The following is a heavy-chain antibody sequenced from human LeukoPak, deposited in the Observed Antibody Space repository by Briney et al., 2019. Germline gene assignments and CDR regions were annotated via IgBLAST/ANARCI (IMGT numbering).Heavy chain of an antibody. V-gene: IGHV7-4-1*02. J-gene: IGHJ4*02. Sequence: ASVKVSCKASGYTFISYTMNWVRQAPGQGLEWMGWINTNTGNPTYAQGFTGRFVFSLDTSVSTAYLQISSLKAEDTAVYYCARGMCSDGVCYFLADYWGQGTLVTVSS. D-gene: IGHD2-15*01. CDR1: GYTFISYT. CDR3: ARGMCSDGVCYFLADY. CDR2: INTNTGNP.